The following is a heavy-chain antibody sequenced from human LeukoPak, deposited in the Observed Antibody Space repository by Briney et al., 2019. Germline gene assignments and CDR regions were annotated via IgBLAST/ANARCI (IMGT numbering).Heavy chain of an antibody. D-gene: IGHD7-27*01. V-gene: IGHV3-21*01. J-gene: IGHJ4*02. CDR3: AREEGGKLGIDYYFDY. CDR1: GFTFNRYS. Sequence: GGSLRLSCAASGFTFNRYSMNWVRQAPGKGLAWVSSISTSSSYIYYADSVKGRFTISRDNARNSLYLQMNSLRAEDTAVYYCAREEGGKLGIDYYFDYWGQGTLVTVSS. CDR2: ISTSSSYI.